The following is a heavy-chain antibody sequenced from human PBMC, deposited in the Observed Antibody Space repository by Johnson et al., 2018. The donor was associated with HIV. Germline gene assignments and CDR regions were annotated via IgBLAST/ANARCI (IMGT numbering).Heavy chain of an antibody. CDR2: ITGSGPVV. J-gene: IGHJ3*02. CDR3: ARDNTTFGGVIVPIGAFDI. D-gene: IGHD3-16*02. Sequence: QVQLVESGGGVVKPGGSLRLSCAASGFTFSDYYMSWIRQAPGKGLEWVSYITGSGPVVYYADSVKGRFTISRDNAKNSLYLQMNSLRADDTAVYYCARDNTTFGGVIVPIGAFDIWGQGTMVTVSS. CDR1: GFTFSDYY. V-gene: IGHV3-11*04.